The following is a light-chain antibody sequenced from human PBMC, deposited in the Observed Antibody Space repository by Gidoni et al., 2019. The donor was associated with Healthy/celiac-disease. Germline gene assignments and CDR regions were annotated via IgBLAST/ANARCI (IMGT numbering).Light chain of an antibody. CDR3: QQRDSTPRT. CDR2: AAS. V-gene: IGKV1-39*01. Sequence: DIQITQSPSSLSASVGDRVTIPCRASQSISSYLTWYQHKPGKAPQLLIYAASSLQSGVPSRCSGSGSGTEFTLTISSLQPEDFATYYCQQRDSTPRTFGGGTKVEI. J-gene: IGKJ4*01. CDR1: QSISSY.